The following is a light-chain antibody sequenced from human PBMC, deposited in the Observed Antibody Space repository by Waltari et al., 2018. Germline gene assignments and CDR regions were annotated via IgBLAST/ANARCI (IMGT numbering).Light chain of an antibody. CDR1: NIGSTS. CDR2: DDS. CDR3: QVWDSSSDHWV. Sequence: SYVLTQPPSVSVAPGQTSRSTCGGNNIGSTSVQWYQQKPGQAPVLVVVDDSDRPSGIPERFSGSNSGNTATLTISRVEAGDEADYYCQVWDSSSDHWVFGGGTKLTVL. V-gene: IGLV3-21*02. J-gene: IGLJ3*02.